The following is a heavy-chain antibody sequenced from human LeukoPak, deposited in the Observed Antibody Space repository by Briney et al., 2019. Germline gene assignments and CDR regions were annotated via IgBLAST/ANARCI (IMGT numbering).Heavy chain of an antibody. Sequence: SVKVSCKASGGTFSSYAISWVRQAPGQGLEWMGRIIPILGIANYAQKFQGRVTITADKSTSTAYMELSSLRSEDTAVYYCAGADWGSGGLGYFDYWGQGTLVTVSS. V-gene: IGHV1-69*04. J-gene: IGHJ4*02. CDR2: IIPILGIA. CDR1: GGTFSSYA. CDR3: AGADWGSGGLGYFDY. D-gene: IGHD3-10*01.